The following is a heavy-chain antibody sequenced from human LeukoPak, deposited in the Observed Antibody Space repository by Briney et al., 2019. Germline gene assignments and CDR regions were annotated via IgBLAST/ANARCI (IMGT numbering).Heavy chain of an antibody. CDR3: ARGVYYYDSSGYYSTDN. CDR1: GFTVSSNY. V-gene: IGHV3-66*01. J-gene: IGHJ4*02. D-gene: IGHD3-22*01. CDR2: IYSGGST. Sequence: PGGSLRLSCAASGFTVSSNYMSWVRQAPGKGLEWVSVIYSGGSTYYADSVKGRFTISRDNSKNTLYLQMNSLRAEDTAVYYCARGVYYYDSSGYYSTDNWGQGTLVTVSS.